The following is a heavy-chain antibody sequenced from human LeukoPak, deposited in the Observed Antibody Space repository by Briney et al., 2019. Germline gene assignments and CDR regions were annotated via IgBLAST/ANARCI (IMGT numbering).Heavy chain of an antibody. CDR1: GGPFSGYY. CDR2: INHSGST. CDR3: ARADGSGSPNFDY. Sequence: SETLSLTCAVYGGPFSGYYWSWIRQPPGKGLEWIGEINHSGSTNYNPSLKSRVTISVDTSKNQFSLKLSSVTAADTAVYYCARADGSGSPNFDYWGQGTLVTVSS. V-gene: IGHV4-34*01. J-gene: IGHJ4*02. D-gene: IGHD3-10*01.